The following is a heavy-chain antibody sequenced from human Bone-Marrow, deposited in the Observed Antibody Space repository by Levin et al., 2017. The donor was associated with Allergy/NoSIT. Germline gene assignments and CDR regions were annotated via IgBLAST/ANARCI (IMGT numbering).Heavy chain of an antibody. CDR2: ISGSGGST. CDR3: AMRNLLMPDDY. V-gene: IGHV3-23*01. Sequence: PGESLKISCAASGFTFSSYAMSWVRQAPGKGLEWVSAISGSGGSTYYADSVKGRFTISRDNSKNTLYLQMNSLRAEDTAVYYCAMRNLLMPDDYWGQGTLVTVSS. D-gene: IGHD2-2*01. J-gene: IGHJ4*02. CDR1: GFTFSSYA.